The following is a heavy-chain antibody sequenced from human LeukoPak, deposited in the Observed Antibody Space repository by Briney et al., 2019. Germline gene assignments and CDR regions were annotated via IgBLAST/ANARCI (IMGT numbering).Heavy chain of an antibody. Sequence: SETLSLTCTVSGGSISSYYWSWIRQPAGKGLEWIGRIYTSGSTNHNPSLKGRVTISVDMSKNQFSLKLSSVTAADTAVYYCARHAESGSDRFDYWGQGTLVTVSS. CDR3: ARHAESGSDRFDY. J-gene: IGHJ4*02. V-gene: IGHV4-4*07. CDR1: GGSISSYY. D-gene: IGHD5-12*01. CDR2: IYTSGST.